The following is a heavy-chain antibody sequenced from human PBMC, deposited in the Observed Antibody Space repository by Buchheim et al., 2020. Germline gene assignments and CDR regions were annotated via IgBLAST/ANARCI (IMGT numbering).Heavy chain of an antibody. J-gene: IGHJ4*02. Sequence: EVQLVESGGGLVKPGGSLRLSCAASGFTFSSYSMNWVRQAPGKGLEWVSSISSSSSYTYYADSVKGRFTISGDNAKNSLYLQMNSLRAEDTAVYYCARGKMVYAGSFDYWGQGTL. V-gene: IGHV3-21*01. CDR1: GFTFSSYS. CDR2: ISSSSSYT. D-gene: IGHD2-8*01. CDR3: ARGKMVYAGSFDY.